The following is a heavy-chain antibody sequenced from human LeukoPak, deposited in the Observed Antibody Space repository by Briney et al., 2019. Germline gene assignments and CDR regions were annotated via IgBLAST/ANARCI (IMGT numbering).Heavy chain of an antibody. CDR3: AKGTVTTDGYYYYGMDV. D-gene: IGHD4-11*01. CDR1: GFNFSNNY. CDR2: ISGSGGST. Sequence: GGSLRLSCAASGFNFSNNYMTWVRQAPGKGLEWVSAISGSGGSTYYADSVKGRFTISRDNSKNTLYLQMNSLRAEDTAVYYCAKGTVTTDGYYYYGMDVWGQGTTVTVSS. J-gene: IGHJ6*02. V-gene: IGHV3-23*01.